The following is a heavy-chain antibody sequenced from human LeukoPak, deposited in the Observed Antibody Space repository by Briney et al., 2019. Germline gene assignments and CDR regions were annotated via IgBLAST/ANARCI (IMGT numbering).Heavy chain of an antibody. Sequence: GGSLRLSCAASGFTFSKHGMTWVRQAPGKGLEWVSFISGNAGTTYYADSVKGRFTISRDNSKNTLYLQMNSLRAEDTAVYYCAKGESTVTYVFDYWGQGTLVTVSS. V-gene: IGHV3-23*01. D-gene: IGHD4-17*01. CDR3: AKGESTVTYVFDY. CDR2: ISGNAGTT. J-gene: IGHJ4*02. CDR1: GFTFSKHG.